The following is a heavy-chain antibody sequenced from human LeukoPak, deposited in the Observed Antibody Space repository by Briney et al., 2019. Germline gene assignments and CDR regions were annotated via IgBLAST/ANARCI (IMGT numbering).Heavy chain of an antibody. CDR1: GFTFSRYW. CDR2: INSDGNIT. J-gene: IGHJ4*02. CDR3: ARPDYSGSGSYYNELDY. V-gene: IGHV3-74*01. D-gene: IGHD3-10*01. Sequence: GASLRLSWAASGFTFSRYWMQWVRLAPGNGLVWVSRINSDGNITNYADSVKGRFTISRDNAKNTLYLQMKSLRAEDTAVYYCARPDYSGSGSYYNELDYWGQGTLVTVCS.